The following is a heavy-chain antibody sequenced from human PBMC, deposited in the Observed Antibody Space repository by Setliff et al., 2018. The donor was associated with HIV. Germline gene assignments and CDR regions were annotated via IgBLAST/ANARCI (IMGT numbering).Heavy chain of an antibody. CDR3: ARDVEHMMDV. J-gene: IGHJ6*02. CDR1: GSTLTNYH. CDR2: INTSGGIT. Sequence: ASVKVSCKASGSTLTNYHMHWVRQAPGQGLEWMGVINTSGGITTYAQKFQGRVTVTKDTSTSTVYMELSSLRSEDTAVYYCARDVEHMMDVWGQGTTVTVSS. V-gene: IGHV1-46*01.